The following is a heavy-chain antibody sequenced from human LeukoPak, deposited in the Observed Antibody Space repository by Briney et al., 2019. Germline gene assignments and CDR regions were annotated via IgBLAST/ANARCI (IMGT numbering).Heavy chain of an antibody. CDR3: AKARLPASSGSLVGV. J-gene: IGHJ4*02. CDR1: GFTFSSYA. Sequence: GGSLRLSCAASGFTFSSYAMSWVRQAPGKGLEWVSAISGSGGSTYYAGSVKGRFTISRDNSKNTLYLQMNSLRAEDTAVYYCAKARLPASSGSLVGVWGQGTLVTVSS. V-gene: IGHV3-23*01. CDR2: ISGSGGST. D-gene: IGHD3-22*01.